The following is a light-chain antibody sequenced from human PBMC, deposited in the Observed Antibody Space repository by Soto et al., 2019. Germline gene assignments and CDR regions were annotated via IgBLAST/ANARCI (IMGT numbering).Light chain of an antibody. CDR2: GAS. J-gene: IGKJ5*01. V-gene: IGKV3-20*01. Sequence: EIVLTQSPGTLSLSPGEGATLSCRASQSVSSSYLAWYQQKPGQAPRLLIYGASSRATGIPDRFSGSGSGTDFTLTISRLEPEDFAVYYCQQYGSLRIGQGTRLEIK. CDR1: QSVSSSY. CDR3: QQYGSLR.